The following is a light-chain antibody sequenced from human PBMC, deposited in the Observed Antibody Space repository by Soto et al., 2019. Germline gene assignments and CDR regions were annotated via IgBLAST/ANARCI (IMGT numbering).Light chain of an antibody. CDR2: AAS. Sequence: EIQLTQSPSFLSASVGDRVTITCRASQGISTSLAWYQQKPGKAPTLLIYAASTLQSGVPSRFSGSGSGTELTLTISSLQPEDFATYSCQQVNGYPFTFGGGTKVDIK. J-gene: IGKJ4*01. CDR1: QGISTS. V-gene: IGKV1-9*01. CDR3: QQVNGYPFT.